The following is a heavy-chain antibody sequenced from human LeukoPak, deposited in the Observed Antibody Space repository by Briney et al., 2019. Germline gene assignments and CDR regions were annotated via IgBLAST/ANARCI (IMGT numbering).Heavy chain of an antibody. CDR3: ARGVDDSSGYYYFDY. V-gene: IGHV1-2*02. J-gene: IGHJ4*02. Sequence: ASVKVSCKASGYTFTGYYLYWVRQAPGQGLEWMSWISPNSGGTNYAQKFQGRLTMTRDTSINTAYMELSRLRSDDTAVYYCARGVDDSSGYYYFDYWGQGTLVTVSS. CDR2: ISPNSGGT. D-gene: IGHD3-22*01. CDR1: GYTFTGYY.